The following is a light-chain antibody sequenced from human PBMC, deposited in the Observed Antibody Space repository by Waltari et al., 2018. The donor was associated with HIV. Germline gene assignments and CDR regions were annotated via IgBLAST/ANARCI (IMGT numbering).Light chain of an antibody. CDR1: QNIGSY. CDR2: GAS. CDR3: HQYNDWPRCT. J-gene: IGKJ2*02. Sequence: VLLTQSPVTLSVSPGDRVTLSCRASQNIGSYLAWYQQKTGQPTSLLVYGASIRAPGIPARFPGSVSGTDFNLIIRGLQPDDCGLYYCHQYNDWPRCTFGQGTKVEIK. V-gene: IGKV3D-15*01.